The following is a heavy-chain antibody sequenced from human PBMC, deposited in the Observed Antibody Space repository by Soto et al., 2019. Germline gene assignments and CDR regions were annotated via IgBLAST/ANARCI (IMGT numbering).Heavy chain of an antibody. CDR1: GFTFSSYA. D-gene: IGHD6-6*01. V-gene: IGHV3-23*01. CDR2: ISGSDDST. J-gene: IGHJ4*02. Sequence: EVQLLESGGGLGQPGESLRLSCAASGFTFSSYAMSWVLQAPGKGLAWVSVISGSDDSTYYADSVKGRFTISRDNYKNTLYLQMNRLRAEDMAVYYCAKRSSSPTFDYWGQVTLVTV. CDR3: AKRSSSPTFDY.